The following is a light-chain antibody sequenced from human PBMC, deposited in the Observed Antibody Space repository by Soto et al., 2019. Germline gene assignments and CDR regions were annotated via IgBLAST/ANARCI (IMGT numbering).Light chain of an antibody. CDR2: AAS. J-gene: IGKJ1*01. CDR1: QGISNY. CDR3: QLYNSF. V-gene: IGKV1-17*03. Sequence: DIQMTQPPSAMAASVGDRVTITCRACQGISNYLAWFQQKPGKVPKRLIYAASSLQSGVPSRFSGSGSGTEFTLTISSLQPDDFATYYCQLYNSFFGQGTKVDI.